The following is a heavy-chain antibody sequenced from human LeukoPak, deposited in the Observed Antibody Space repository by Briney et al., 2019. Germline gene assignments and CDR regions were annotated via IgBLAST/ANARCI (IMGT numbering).Heavy chain of an antibody. CDR2: INPNSGGT. CDR3: ARLEAYYYDSSGYYYVAKGQYYYYMDV. V-gene: IGHV1-2*02. CDR1: GYTFTGYY. J-gene: IGHJ6*03. D-gene: IGHD3-22*01. Sequence: GASVKVSCKASGYTFTGYYMHWVRQAPGLGLEWMGWINPNSGGTNYAQKLQGRVTMTTDTSTSTAYMELRSLRSDDTAVYYCARLEAYYYDSSGYYYVAKGQYYYYMDVWGKGTTVTVSS.